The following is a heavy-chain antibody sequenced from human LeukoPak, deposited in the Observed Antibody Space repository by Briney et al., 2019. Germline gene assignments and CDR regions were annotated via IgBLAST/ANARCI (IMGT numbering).Heavy chain of an antibody. V-gene: IGHV3-74*01. CDR1: GNYW. J-gene: IGHJ4*02. Sequence: GGSLRLSCAASGNYWMHWVRQAPGKGLVWVSRIKSDGITITYADSVKGRFTISRDNAKNTLYLQMNSLRAEDTAVYYCLRDLNWSLDQWGQGTLVTVSS. CDR2: IKSDGITI. D-gene: IGHD1-20*01. CDR3: LRDLNWSLDQ.